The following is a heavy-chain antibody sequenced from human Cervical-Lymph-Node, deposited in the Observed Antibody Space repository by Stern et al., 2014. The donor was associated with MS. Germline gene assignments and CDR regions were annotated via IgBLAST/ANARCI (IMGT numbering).Heavy chain of an antibody. CDR1: GFSFSNYW. CDR2: IRQDGSER. D-gene: IGHD6-13*01. CDR3: VRGSSGWFPLYYFDD. J-gene: IGHJ4*02. Sequence: EVHLVESGGRLVQPGGSLRLSCAVSGFSFSNYWMTWVRQAPGKGLEWVANIRQDGSERYYGDSVKGRFTISQANDESALYLQLNSLRVEDTAIYYCVRGSSGWFPLYYFDDWGQGSLVTISS. V-gene: IGHV3-7*01.